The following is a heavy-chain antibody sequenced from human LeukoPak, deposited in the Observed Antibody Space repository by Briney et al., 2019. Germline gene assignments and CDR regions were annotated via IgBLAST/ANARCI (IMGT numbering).Heavy chain of an antibody. Sequence: PGGSLRLSCAASGFTFSSYAMHWVRQAPGKGLEYVSAISSNGDSTYYANSVKGRFTISRDNSKNTLYLQMGSLRAEDMAVYYCARVGWSGSYGYWGQGTLVTVSS. J-gene: IGHJ4*02. V-gene: IGHV3-64*01. CDR2: ISSNGDST. D-gene: IGHD1-26*01. CDR3: ARVGWSGSYGY. CDR1: GFTFSSYA.